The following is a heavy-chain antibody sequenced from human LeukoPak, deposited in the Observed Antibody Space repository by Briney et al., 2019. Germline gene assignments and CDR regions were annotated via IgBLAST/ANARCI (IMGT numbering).Heavy chain of an antibody. D-gene: IGHD2-2*01. CDR2: ISAYNGNT. CDR3: ARVVNIVVVPAAPDY. Sequence: ASVKVSCKASGYTFTGYGISWVRQAPGQGLEWMGWISAYNGNTNYAQKLQGRVTMTTDTSTSTAYMELRSPRSDDTAVYYCARVVNIVVVPAAPDYWGQGTLVTVSS. CDR1: GYTFTGYG. V-gene: IGHV1-18*01. J-gene: IGHJ4*02.